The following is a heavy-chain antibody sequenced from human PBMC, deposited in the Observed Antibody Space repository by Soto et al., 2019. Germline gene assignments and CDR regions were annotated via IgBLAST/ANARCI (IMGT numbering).Heavy chain of an antibody. V-gene: IGHV4-31*03. CDR3: ARDLKNGNSDWYFDL. D-gene: IGHD3-10*01. J-gene: IGHJ2*01. CDR2: IYYSGST. Sequence: QVQLQESGPGLVKPSQTLSLTCTVSGGSISSGGYYWSWIRQHPGKGLEWIGYIYYSGSTYYNPSLKSRVTISVDTSKNHFSLKLSSVTAADTAVYYCARDLKNGNSDWYFDLWGRGTLVTVSS. CDR1: GGSISSGGYY.